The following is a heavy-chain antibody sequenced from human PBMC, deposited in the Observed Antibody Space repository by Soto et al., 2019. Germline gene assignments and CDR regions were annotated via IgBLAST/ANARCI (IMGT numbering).Heavy chain of an antibody. Sequence: EVQLLESGGGLVQPGGSLRLPGAASGFSFTPYGVTWVRQAPGKGLEWVCGVSGGSGVTHYADSVKGRFTITGDDSKNTVYLQMHSLRVEDTAVYYCAKWNGYGDFWGQGTLVTVSS. V-gene: IGHV3-23*01. CDR2: VSGGSGVT. J-gene: IGHJ4*02. D-gene: IGHD1-1*01. CDR3: AKWNGYGDF. CDR1: GFSFTPYG.